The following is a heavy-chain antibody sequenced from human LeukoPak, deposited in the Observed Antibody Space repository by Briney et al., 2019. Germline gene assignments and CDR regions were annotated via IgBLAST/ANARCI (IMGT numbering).Heavy chain of an antibody. V-gene: IGHV3-48*03. CDR2: ISSSGSTI. CDR1: GFTFSSYE. J-gene: IGHJ4*02. Sequence: HPGGSLLLPCAASGFTFSSYEMNWVRQAPGKGLEWVSYISSSGSTINYADSVKGRFTISRDNAKNSLYLQMNSLRAEDTAVYYCARAYSSSTFDYWGQGTLVTVSS. CDR3: ARAYSSSTFDY. D-gene: IGHD6-6*01.